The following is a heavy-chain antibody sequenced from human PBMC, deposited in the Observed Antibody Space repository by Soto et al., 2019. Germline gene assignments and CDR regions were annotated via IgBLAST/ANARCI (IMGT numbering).Heavy chain of an antibody. J-gene: IGHJ4*02. Sequence: ESGGGLVQPGGSLRLSCAASGFTFSSYSMNWVRQAPGTGLEWVSYISSSSSTIYYADSVKGRFTISRDNAKNSLYLQMNSLRAEDTAVYYCARDNGLDYFDYWGQGTLVTVSS. CDR3: ARDNGLDYFDY. CDR1: GFTFSSYS. D-gene: IGHD6-19*01. V-gene: IGHV3-48*01. CDR2: ISSSSSTI.